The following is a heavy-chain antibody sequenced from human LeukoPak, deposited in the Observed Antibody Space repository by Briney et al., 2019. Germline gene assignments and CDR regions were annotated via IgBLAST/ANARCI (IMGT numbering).Heavy chain of an antibody. CDR2: ISHTGLT. J-gene: IGHJ3*02. D-gene: IGHD2-2*01. CDR3: ARVGGAGYCSSTSCYSSRAFDI. V-gene: IGHV4-34*09. CDR1: GGSFSGYY. Sequence: SETLSLTCAVYGGSFSGYYWTLIRQTPGKGLEWIGEISHTGLTGSNPSLKSRVTISVDTSKNQFSLKLSSVTAADTAVYYCARVGGAGYCSSTSCYSSRAFDIWGQGTMVTVSS.